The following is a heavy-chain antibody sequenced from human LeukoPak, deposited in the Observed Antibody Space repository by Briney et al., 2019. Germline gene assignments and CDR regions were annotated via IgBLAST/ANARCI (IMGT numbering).Heavy chain of an antibody. CDR3: ARGSGWYQH. J-gene: IGHJ1*01. CDR1: GGSISSYY. V-gene: IGHV4-59*12. D-gene: IGHD6-19*01. Sequence: PSETLSLTCTVSGGSISSYYWSWIRQPPGKGLEWIGYIYNSGSTNYNPSLKSRVTISVDTSKNQFSLKLSPVTAADTAVYYCARGSGWYQHWGQGTLVTVSS. CDR2: IYNSGST.